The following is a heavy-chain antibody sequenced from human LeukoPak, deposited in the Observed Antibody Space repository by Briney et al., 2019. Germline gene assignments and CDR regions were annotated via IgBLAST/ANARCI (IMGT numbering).Heavy chain of an antibody. CDR1: GFTFTDAA. J-gene: IGHJ4*02. CDR2: ISSSGANA. Sequence: GASLRLSCEASGFTFTDAAMNWVRQAPGQGLEWVSLISSSGANAYYADSVKGRFTISRDNSKNTLYMQMNNLRCEDTAEYYCEKDMDLASGGQGTRVSVSS. D-gene: IGHD2-2*03. V-gene: IGHV3-23*01. CDR3: EKDMDLAS.